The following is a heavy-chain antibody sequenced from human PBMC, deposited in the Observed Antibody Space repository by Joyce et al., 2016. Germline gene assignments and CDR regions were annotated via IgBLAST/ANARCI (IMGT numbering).Heavy chain of an antibody. CDR3: ATTLGPGENFDY. CDR1: GDSISTGGHY. CDR2: IHNSGNT. V-gene: IGHV4-31*02. J-gene: IGHJ4*02. Sequence: QVQLQESGPGLVKPSQTLSLTCSVSGDSISTGGHYYNWIRQHPGKGLEWIGYIHNSGNTYRNPSLKGRVTISVDTSKNQFSLKLSSMSAADTAVYYCATTLGPGENFDYWGQGTLVTVSS. D-gene: IGHD7-27*01.